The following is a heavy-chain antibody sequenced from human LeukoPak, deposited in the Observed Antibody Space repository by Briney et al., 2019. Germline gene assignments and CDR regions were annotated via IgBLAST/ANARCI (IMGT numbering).Heavy chain of an antibody. Sequence: GGSLRLSCAASRFTFSSYGMHWVRQAPGKGLEWVALISYDGSNKYYADSVKGRFTISRDNSKNTLYLQMNSLRAEDTAVYYCARDYSSSWLRFFDYWGQGTLVTVSS. V-gene: IGHV3-30*03. CDR2: ISYDGSNK. J-gene: IGHJ4*02. D-gene: IGHD6-6*01. CDR1: RFTFSSYG. CDR3: ARDYSSSWLRFFDY.